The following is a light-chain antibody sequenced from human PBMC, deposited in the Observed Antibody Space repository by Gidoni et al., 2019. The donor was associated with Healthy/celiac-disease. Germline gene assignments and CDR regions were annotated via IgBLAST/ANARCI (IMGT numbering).Light chain of an antibody. CDR3: QQYGSSQGFT. J-gene: IGKJ3*01. V-gene: IGKV3-20*01. CDR2: GAS. Sequence: EIVFTQSPGTLSLSPGERATLSCRASQSVSSSYLAWYQQKPGQAPRRLIYGASSRATGIPDRFSGSGSGTDFTLTISRLEPEDFAVYYCQQYGSSQGFTFGPGTKVDIK. CDR1: QSVSSSY.